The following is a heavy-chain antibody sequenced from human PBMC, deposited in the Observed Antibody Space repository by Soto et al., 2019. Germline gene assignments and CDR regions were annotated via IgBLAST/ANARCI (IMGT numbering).Heavy chain of an antibody. CDR2: IYTSGTT. CDR3: PRVNYGDYVDY. Sequence: SETLSLTCTVSAGSISGYYWTWIRQPAGKGLEWIGRIYTSGTTNYNPSLKSRVTMSVDTSKNQFSLKLSSVTATDTAVYYCPRVNYGDYVDYWGQGTPVTAPQ. J-gene: IGHJ4*02. CDR1: AGSISGYY. V-gene: IGHV4-4*07. D-gene: IGHD4-17*01.